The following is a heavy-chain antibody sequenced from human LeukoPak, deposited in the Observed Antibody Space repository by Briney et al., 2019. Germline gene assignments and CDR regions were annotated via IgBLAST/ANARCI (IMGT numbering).Heavy chain of an antibody. CDR1: GYSFTNYW. V-gene: IGHV5-51*01. CDR3: GSIGSTTATTYFDP. CDR2: VYPSDSDT. J-gene: IGHJ5*02. Sequence: GESLQISCKGSGYSFTNYWIAWVRQVPGKGRDWVGVVYPSDSDTRYSPSFQGQVTIAVDKSTNTAYLQWSSLKATDTAMYYCGSIGSTTATTYFDPRGQGTLVTVSS. D-gene: IGHD1-1*01.